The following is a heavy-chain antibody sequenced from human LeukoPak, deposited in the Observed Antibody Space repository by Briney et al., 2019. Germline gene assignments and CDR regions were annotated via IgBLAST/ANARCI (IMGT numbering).Heavy chain of an antibody. CDR2: ISGRSGST. J-gene: IGHJ4*02. D-gene: IGHD3-9*01. V-gene: IGHV3-23*01. CDR1: GFIFSNYA. CDR3: AKWGDYDVLTGYYVSDF. Sequence: QAGGSLRLSCAASGFIFSNYAMYWVRQGPGKGLEWVSAISGRSGSTYYADSVKGRFTISRDSSKNTLYLQMNSLRADDTAVYYCAKWGDYDVLTGYYVSDFWGQGTLVTVSS.